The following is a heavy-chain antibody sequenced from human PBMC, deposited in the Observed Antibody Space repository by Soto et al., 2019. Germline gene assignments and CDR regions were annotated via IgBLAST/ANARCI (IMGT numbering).Heavy chain of an antibody. CDR1: GYKFTAYY. CDR2: INGNTGDT. D-gene: IGHD2-2*01. J-gene: IGHJ4*02. Sequence: QVQLVQSGAEVRKPGASVKVSCKASGYKFTAYYLHWVPQAPGQGLEWIGWINGNTGDTFFARKFQGGVTLTMNASITTAYMDLRRLKSDDTALYSRARFSSSSGFDFWGPRSLVTVSS. CDR3: ARFSSSSGFDF. V-gene: IGHV1-2*02.